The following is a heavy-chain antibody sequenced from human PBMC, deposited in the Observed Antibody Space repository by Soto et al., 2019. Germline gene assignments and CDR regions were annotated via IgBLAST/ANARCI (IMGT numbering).Heavy chain of an antibody. J-gene: IGHJ6*02. CDR2: FDPEDGET. Sequence: ASVNVSCKFSGYTLTELSIHWVRQAPGKGLEWMGGFDPEDGETIYAQKFQGRVTMTEDTSTDTAYMELSSLRSEDTAVYYCATAGYDFWSGYRYYYCGMDVWGQGTTVTVSS. D-gene: IGHD3-3*01. V-gene: IGHV1-24*01. CDR3: ATAGYDFWSGYRYYYCGMDV. CDR1: GYTLTELS.